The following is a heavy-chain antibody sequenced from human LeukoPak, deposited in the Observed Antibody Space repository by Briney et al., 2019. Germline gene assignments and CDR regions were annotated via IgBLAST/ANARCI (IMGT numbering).Heavy chain of an antibody. CDR2: IDDDGRTT. CDR3: AVYASCPFDY. CDR1: GLSIRVSF. D-gene: IGHD3-16*01. J-gene: IGHJ4*02. V-gene: IGHV3-74*01. Sequence: GGSPRLAFALSGLSIRVSFIHWVRQAPGKGLVWVSRIDDDGRTTTYADSVKGRFTVSRDNSRNTMDLQMNSLSVEDTAVYHCAVYASCPFDYWGQGTLVIVSA.